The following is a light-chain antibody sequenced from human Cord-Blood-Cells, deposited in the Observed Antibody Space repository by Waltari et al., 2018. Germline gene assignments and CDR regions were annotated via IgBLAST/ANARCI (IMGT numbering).Light chain of an antibody. CDR1: QSISSY. Sequence: ITCRASQSISSYLNWYQQKPGKDPKLLIYAASSLQSGVPSRFSGSGSGTDFTLTISSLHPEDFATYYCQQSYSTPYSFGQGTKVEIK. CDR3: QQSYSTPYS. J-gene: IGKJ2*03. V-gene: IGKV1-39*01. CDR2: AAS.